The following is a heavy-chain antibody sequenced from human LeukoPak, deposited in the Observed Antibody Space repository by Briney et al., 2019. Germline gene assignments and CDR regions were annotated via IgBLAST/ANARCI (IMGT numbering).Heavy chain of an antibody. J-gene: IGHJ3*02. V-gene: IGHV4-59*01. D-gene: IGHD3-22*01. CDR2: IYYSGST. CDR1: GGSISSYY. Sequence: SQTLSLTCTVSGGSISSYYWSWIRQPPGKGLEWIGYIYYSGSTNYNPSLKSRVTISVDTSKNQFSLKLSSVTAADAAVYYCARFYYDSSGSSHHDAFDIWGQGTMVTVSS. CDR3: ARFYYDSSGSSHHDAFDI.